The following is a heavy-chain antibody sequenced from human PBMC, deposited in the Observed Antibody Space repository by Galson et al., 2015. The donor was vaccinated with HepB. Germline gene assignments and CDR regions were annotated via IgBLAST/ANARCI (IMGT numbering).Heavy chain of an antibody. CDR1: GFRFSNYW. CDR2: IKQDESEK. V-gene: IGHV3-7*03. CDR3: ARDRLPFLESDFDY. Sequence: SLRLSCAASGFRFSNYWMSWVRQAPGKGLEWVANIKQDESEKYYVNSVKGRFTISRDNAKNSLYLQMNSLRAEDTAVYFCARDRLPFLESDFDYWGQGTLVTVSS. J-gene: IGHJ4*02. D-gene: IGHD3-3*01.